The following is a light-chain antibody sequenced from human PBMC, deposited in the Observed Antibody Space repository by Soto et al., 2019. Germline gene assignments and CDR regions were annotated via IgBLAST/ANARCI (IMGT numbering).Light chain of an antibody. Sequence: QAVVTQPASVSGSPGQSITISCTGTSSDVGGYNYVAWYQKYPDKAPKLMIYGVSNRPSGVSNRFSGSKSGNTASLTISGLQAEDEADYYCSSYTSSSTLVFGGGTKVTVL. CDR2: GVS. CDR3: SSYTSSSTLV. J-gene: IGLJ2*01. V-gene: IGLV2-14*01. CDR1: SSDVGGYNY.